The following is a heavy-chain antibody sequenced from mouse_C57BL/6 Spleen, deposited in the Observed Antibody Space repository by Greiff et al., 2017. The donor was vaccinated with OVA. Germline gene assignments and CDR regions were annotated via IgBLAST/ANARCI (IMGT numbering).Heavy chain of an antibody. CDR3: ARDYGLDY. Sequence: VKLMESGAELARPGASVKMSCKASGYTFTSYTMHWVKQRPGQGLEWIGYINPSSGYTKYNQKFKDKATLTADKSSSTAYMQLSSLTSEDSAVYYCARDYGLDYWGQGTTLTVSS. CDR1: GYTFTSYT. V-gene: IGHV1-4*01. J-gene: IGHJ2*01. CDR2: INPSSGYT. D-gene: IGHD1-1*02.